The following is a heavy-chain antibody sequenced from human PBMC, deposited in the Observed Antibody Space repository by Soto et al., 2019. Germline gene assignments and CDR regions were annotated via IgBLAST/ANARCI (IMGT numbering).Heavy chain of an antibody. J-gene: IGHJ2*01. D-gene: IGHD4-17*01. CDR3: AKVFYGDSDWYFDL. V-gene: IGHV3-23*01. CDR1: GFTFDKYA. CDR2: ISTSGGKT. Sequence: EVQLLESGGGLVQPGGSLRLSCAASGFTFDKYAMNWVRQAPGKGLEWVSTISTSGGKTYYADSVMGRFTISRSNSKNTLYLELNGLRAEDTAVYYCAKVFYGDSDWYFDLWGRGTLVTVSS.